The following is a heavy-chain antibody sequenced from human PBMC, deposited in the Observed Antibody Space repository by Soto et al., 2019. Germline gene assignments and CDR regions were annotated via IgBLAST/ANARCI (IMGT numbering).Heavy chain of an antibody. CDR2: ISGSGGST. CDR1: GFTFSSYA. J-gene: IGHJ6*02. D-gene: IGHD2-15*01. CDR3: AISRYRYYYYGMDV. V-gene: IGHV3-23*01. Sequence: PGGSLRLSCAASGFTFSSYAMSWFRQAPGKGLEWVSAISGSGGSTYYADSVKGRFTISRDNSKNTLYLQMNSLRAEDTAVYYCAISRYRYYYYGMDVWGQGTTVTVSS.